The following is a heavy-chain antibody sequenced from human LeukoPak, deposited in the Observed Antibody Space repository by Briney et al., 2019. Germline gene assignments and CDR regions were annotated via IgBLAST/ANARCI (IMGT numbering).Heavy chain of an antibody. V-gene: IGHV4-34*01. Sequence: SETLSLTCAVYGGSFSGYYWSWIRQPPGKGLEWIGEINHSGSTNYNPSLKSRVTISVDTSKNQFSLRLSSVTAADTAVYYCARQGYAQDYYDSSGYKFDYWGQGTLVTVSS. CDR2: INHSGST. D-gene: IGHD3-22*01. J-gene: IGHJ4*02. CDR1: GGSFSGYY. CDR3: ARQGYAQDYYDSSGYKFDY.